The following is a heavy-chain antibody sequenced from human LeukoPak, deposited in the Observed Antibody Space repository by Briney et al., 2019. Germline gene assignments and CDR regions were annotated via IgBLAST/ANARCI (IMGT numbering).Heavy chain of an antibody. CDR3: AKDRGSSWTGGLDY. CDR2: IWYDGSNK. D-gene: IGHD6-13*01. V-gene: IGHV3-33*06. J-gene: IGHJ4*02. CDR1: GFTFSSYG. Sequence: PGGSLRLSCAASGFTFSSYGMHWVRQAPGKGLEWGAVIWYDGSNKYYADSVKGRFTISRDNSKNTLYLQMNSLRAEDTAVYYCAKDRGSSWTGGLDYWGQGTLVTVSS.